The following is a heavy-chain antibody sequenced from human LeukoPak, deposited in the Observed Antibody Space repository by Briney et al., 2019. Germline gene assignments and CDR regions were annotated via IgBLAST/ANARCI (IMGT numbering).Heavy chain of an antibody. CDR2: INYSGST. CDR1: GGSITSSSYH. J-gene: IGHJ6*01. V-gene: IGHV4-39*01. CDR3: ARHVATSMIQYFYGMDV. Sequence: PETLSLTCAVSGGSITSSSYHWAWIRQSPGKGLEWIGSINYSGSTYYNPSLKSRVIIFVDTSKKQFSLRLTSVSAADTAVYYCARHVATSMIQYFYGMDVWGQGTSVTVSS. D-gene: IGHD3-22*01.